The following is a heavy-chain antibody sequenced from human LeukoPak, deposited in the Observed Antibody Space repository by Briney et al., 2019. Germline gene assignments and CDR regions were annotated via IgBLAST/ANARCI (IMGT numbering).Heavy chain of an antibody. Sequence: GGSLRLSCAASGFTFSSYWMSWVRQAPGKGLEWVANIKQDGSEKYYVDSVKGRFIISRDNAKNSLFLQMNSLRAEDTAVYYCARDGSYYDSSGDYWGQGTLVTVSS. CDR2: IKQDGSEK. V-gene: IGHV3-7*01. D-gene: IGHD3-22*01. CDR1: GFTFSSYW. CDR3: ARDGSYYDSSGDY. J-gene: IGHJ4*02.